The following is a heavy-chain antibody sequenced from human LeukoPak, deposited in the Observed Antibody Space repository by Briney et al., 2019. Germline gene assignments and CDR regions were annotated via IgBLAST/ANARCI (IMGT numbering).Heavy chain of an antibody. Sequence: GGSLRLSCAASGFTFSSYAMHWVRQAPGKGLEWVAVISYDGSNKYYADSVKGRFTISRDNVRKSLYLQMNSLSIEDTALYYCAKDRGGGSQLGDAYDVWGQGTMVSVSA. CDR3: AKDRGGGSQLGDAYDV. D-gene: IGHD5-24*01. CDR2: ISYDGSNK. CDR1: GFTFSSYA. J-gene: IGHJ3*01. V-gene: IGHV3-30*04.